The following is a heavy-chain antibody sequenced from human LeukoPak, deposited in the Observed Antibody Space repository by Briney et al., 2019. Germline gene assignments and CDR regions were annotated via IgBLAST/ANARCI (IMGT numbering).Heavy chain of an antibody. CDR1: GVSISSNY. V-gene: IGHV4-59*08. CDR2: IYYSGST. D-gene: IGHD4-23*01. J-gene: IGHJ5*02. Sequence: SETLSLTCTVSGVSISSNYWSWIRQPPGKGLEWIGYIYYSGSTNYNPSLKSRVTISVDTSKNQFSLKLTSVTASDTALYYCARRGSLHSPANPWGQGTLVTVSS. CDR3: ARRGSLHSPANP.